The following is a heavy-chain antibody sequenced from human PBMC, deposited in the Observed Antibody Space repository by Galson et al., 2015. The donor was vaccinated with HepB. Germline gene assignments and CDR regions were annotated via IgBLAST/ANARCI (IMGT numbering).Heavy chain of an antibody. CDR3: AKGRASGKVDWFDP. V-gene: IGHV3-23*01. CDR2: ITGSGDGT. D-gene: IGHD3-10*01. CDR1: GFTFSSYA. Sequence: LRLSCAASGFTFSSYALPWVRQAPGKGLEWVSSITGSGDGTYYADSVRGRFAISRDNSKNTLFLHVHSLTAEDTAVYYCAKGRASGKVDWFDPWGQGALVTVSS. J-gene: IGHJ5*02.